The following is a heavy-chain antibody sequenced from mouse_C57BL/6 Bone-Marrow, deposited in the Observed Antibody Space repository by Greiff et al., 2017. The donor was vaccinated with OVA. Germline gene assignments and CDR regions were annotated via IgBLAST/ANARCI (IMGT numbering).Heavy chain of an antibody. Sequence: EVQLVESGGGLVKPGGSLKLSCAASGFTFSSYTMSWVRQTPEKRLEWVATISGGGGNTYYPDSVKGRFTISRDNAKNTLYLQMSSLRSEDTALYYCARQGWAAYYAMDYWGQGTSVTVSS. V-gene: IGHV5-9*01. CDR3: ARQGWAAYYAMDY. D-gene: IGHD3-3*01. J-gene: IGHJ4*01. CDR1: GFTFSSYT. CDR2: ISGGGGNT.